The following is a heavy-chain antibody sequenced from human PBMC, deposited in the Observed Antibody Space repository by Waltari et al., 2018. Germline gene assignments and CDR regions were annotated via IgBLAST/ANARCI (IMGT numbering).Heavy chain of an antibody. D-gene: IGHD5-12*01. V-gene: IGHV1-18*04. CDR2: SSAYNGNT. Sequence: QVQLVQSGAEVKKPGASVKVSCKASGYTFTSYGISWVRQAPGKGLEWMGWSSAYNGNTNYAPKLQGRVTMTTDTSTSTAYMELRSLRSDDTAVYYCARDPIPYSGYDSYFDYWGQRTLVTVSS. CDR1: GYTFTSYG. CDR3: ARDPIPYSGYDSYFDY. J-gene: IGHJ4*02.